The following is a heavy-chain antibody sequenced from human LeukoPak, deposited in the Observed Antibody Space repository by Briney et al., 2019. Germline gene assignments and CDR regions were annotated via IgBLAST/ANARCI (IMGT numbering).Heavy chain of an antibody. D-gene: IGHD1-26*01. CDR3: ATVAPPELVGATTWAFDI. CDR2: ISGSGGST. V-gene: IGHV3-23*01. CDR1: GFTFSSYA. J-gene: IGHJ3*02. Sequence: GGSLRLSCAASGFTFSSYAMSWVRQAPGKGLEWVSAISGSGGSTYYADSVKGRFTISRDNSKNTLYLQMNSLRAEDTAVYYCATVAPPELVGATTWAFDIWGQGTMVTVSS.